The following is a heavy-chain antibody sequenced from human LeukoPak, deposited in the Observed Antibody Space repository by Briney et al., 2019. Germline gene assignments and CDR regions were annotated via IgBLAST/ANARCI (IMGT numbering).Heavy chain of an antibody. CDR1: GGSFSGYY. Sequence: SETLSLTRAVYGGSFSGYYWSWIRQPPGKGLEWIGEINHSGSTNYNPSLKSRVTISVDTSKNQFSLKLSSVTAADTAVYYCARGPYYYDSSGFDYWGQGTLVTVSS. D-gene: IGHD3-22*01. V-gene: IGHV4-34*01. CDR2: INHSGST. CDR3: ARGPYYYDSSGFDY. J-gene: IGHJ4*02.